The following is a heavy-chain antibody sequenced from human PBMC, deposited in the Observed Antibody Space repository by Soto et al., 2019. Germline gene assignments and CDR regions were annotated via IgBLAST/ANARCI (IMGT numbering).Heavy chain of an antibody. CDR1: GGSTRSYY. J-gene: IGHJ4*01. Sequence: PSETLSLTWSGSGGSTRSYYCIWFRHPPGKGLEWIGYIYYSGSTNYNPSLKSRVTISVDTSKNQFSLKLSSVTAADTAVYYCARTPDSASHYLRHATLVTV. D-gene: IGHD2-15*01. CDR3: ARTPDSASHY. V-gene: IGHV4-59*01. CDR2: IYYSGST.